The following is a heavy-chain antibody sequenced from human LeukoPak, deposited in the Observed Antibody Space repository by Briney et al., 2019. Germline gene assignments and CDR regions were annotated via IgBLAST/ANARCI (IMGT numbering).Heavy chain of an antibody. Sequence: ASVKVSCKASGGPFNNYTISWVRQAPGQGLEWMGRIIPMFDIADYSQTFQDRLTATADRSTNTVYMELSSLRSEDTAVYYCTRDYDSEDYWGQGTLVTVSP. V-gene: IGHV1-69*04. CDR3: TRDYDSEDY. D-gene: IGHD3-3*01. CDR2: IIPMFDIA. CDR1: GGPFNNYT. J-gene: IGHJ4*02.